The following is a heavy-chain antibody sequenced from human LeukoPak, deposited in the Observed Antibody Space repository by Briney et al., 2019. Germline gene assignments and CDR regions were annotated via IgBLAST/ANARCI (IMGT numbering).Heavy chain of an antibody. CDR3: TRDGIVVVPAASKSYYYYYYGMDV. CDR2: RNAFNGDT. Sequence: ASVKVSCKTSGYTFTDYGISWMRQAPGQGLEWMGWRNAFNGDTNYAQKFQGRVTMTRDTSTSTVYMELSSLRSEDTAVYYCTRDGIVVVPAASKSYYYYYYGMDVWGQGTTVTVSS. D-gene: IGHD2-2*01. CDR1: GYTFTDYG. V-gene: IGHV1-18*01. J-gene: IGHJ6*02.